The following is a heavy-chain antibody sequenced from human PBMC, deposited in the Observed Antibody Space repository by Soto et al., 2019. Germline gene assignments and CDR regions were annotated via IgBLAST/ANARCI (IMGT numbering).Heavy chain of an antibody. J-gene: IGHJ5*01. CDR2: FNPEDDET. D-gene: IGHD3-22*01. CDR1: GNTLTELS. CDR3: APVYYYDSRGIVSWFDS. Sequence: ASVKVACKVSGNTLTELSMHWVRQAPGKGFEWMGGFNPEDDETIYAEKFQGRVTMTEDTATETAYMELSSLTSEDTALYYCAPVYYYDSRGIVSWFDSWGQGTLVTVSS. V-gene: IGHV1-24*01.